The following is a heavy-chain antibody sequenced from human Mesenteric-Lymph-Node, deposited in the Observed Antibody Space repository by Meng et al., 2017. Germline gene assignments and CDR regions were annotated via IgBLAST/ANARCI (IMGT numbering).Heavy chain of an antibody. CDR3: ARAQHSSGWGDHYYYYGMDV. CDR2: INPNSGGT. CDR1: GYTFTGYY. D-gene: IGHD6-19*01. Sequence: ASVKVSCKASGYTFTGYYMHWVRQAPGQGLEWMGWINPNSGGTNYAQKFQGRVTMTRDTSISTAYMELGRLRSDDTAVYYCARAQHSSGWGDHYYYYGMDVWGRGTTVTVSS. J-gene: IGHJ6*02. V-gene: IGHV1-2*02.